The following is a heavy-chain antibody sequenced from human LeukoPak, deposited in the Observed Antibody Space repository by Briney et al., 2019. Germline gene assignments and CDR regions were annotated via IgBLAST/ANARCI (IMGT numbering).Heavy chain of an antibody. Sequence: GGSLRLSCAASGFAFSSYGMHWVRQAPGKGLEWVAVISYDRRTTYYADSVKGRFTISRDSFNNTLYLRMSSVREEDTALYYCAKDRASSFDYWGQGTLVTVSS. V-gene: IGHV3-30*18. J-gene: IGHJ4*02. CDR3: AKDRASSFDY. CDR2: ISYDRRTT. D-gene: IGHD2-2*01. CDR1: GFAFSSYG.